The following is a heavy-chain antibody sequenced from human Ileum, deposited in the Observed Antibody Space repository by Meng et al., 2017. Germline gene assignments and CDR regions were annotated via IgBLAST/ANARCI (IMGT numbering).Heavy chain of an antibody. CDR1: GFTVSSNY. CDR2: IYAGGTT. D-gene: IGHD3-10*01. Sequence: EVNLVDLGGGLIHPGESLKLSCAASGFTVSSNYISWVRQAPGKGLEWVSVIYAGGTTYYADSVKGRFTISRDDSKNTLFLQMNSLRTEDAAVYYCAREPGHRGWLDPWGQGTLVTVSS. CDR3: AREPGHRGWLDP. V-gene: IGHV3-53*05. J-gene: IGHJ5*02.